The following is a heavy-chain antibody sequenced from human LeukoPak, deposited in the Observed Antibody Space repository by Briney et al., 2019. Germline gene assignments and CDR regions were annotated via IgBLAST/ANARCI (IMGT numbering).Heavy chain of an antibody. CDR3: ARYGSGNYYHRGFDS. J-gene: IGHJ4*02. D-gene: IGHD3-10*01. Sequence: PSETLSHTCTVSGDSISSYYWSWIRQPPGKGLEWIGYIYYSGTTSYNPSLRSRLTISVDTSKNQFSLRLTSVTAEDAAVYYCARYGSGNYYHRGFDSWGQGTLVTVSS. CDR1: GDSISSYY. CDR2: IYYSGTT. V-gene: IGHV4-59*01.